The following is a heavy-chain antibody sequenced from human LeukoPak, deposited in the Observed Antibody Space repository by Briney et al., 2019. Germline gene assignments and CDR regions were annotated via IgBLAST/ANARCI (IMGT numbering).Heavy chain of an antibody. Sequence: PSQTLSLTCAVSGGSISSGGYSWSWIRQPPGKGLEWIGYIYHSGSTYYNPSLKSRVTISVDRSKNQFSLKLSSVTAADTAEYYCARGNYYFDYWGQGTLVTVSS. CDR2: IYHSGST. V-gene: IGHV4-30-2*01. J-gene: IGHJ4*02. CDR3: ARGNYYFDY. D-gene: IGHD1-7*01. CDR1: GGSISSGGYS.